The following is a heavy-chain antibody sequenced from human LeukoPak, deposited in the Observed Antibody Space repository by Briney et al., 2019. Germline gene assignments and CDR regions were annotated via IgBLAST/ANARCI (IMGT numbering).Heavy chain of an antibody. V-gene: IGHV3-74*01. Sequence: GGSLRLSCAGTGFTFSYWMHWVRQAPGKGLVWVSRISGDGSSTFYADSVKGRFTISRDNAKNTLYLQMNSLRVEDTAVYYCTRGYSGYGNFDCGGQGTLVTVSS. CDR2: ISGDGSST. J-gene: IGHJ4*02. CDR1: GFTFSYW. CDR3: TRGYSGYGNFDC. D-gene: IGHD5-12*01.